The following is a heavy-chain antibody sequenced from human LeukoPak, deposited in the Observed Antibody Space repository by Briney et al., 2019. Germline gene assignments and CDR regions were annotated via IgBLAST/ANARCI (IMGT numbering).Heavy chain of an antibody. J-gene: IGHJ1*01. CDR2: IYHSGST. Sequence: SETLSLTCTVSGYSISSGYYWGWIRQPPGKGLEWIGSIYHSGSTYYNPSLKSRVTISVDTSKNQFSLKLSSVTAADTAVYYCARVPVWEVGAPGYFQHWGQGTLVTVSS. V-gene: IGHV4-38-2*02. CDR3: ARVPVWEVGAPGYFQH. D-gene: IGHD1-26*01. CDR1: GYSISSGYY.